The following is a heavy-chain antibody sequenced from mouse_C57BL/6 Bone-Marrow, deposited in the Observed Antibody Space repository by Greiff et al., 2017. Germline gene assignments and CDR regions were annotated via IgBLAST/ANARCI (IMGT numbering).Heavy chain of an antibody. CDR2: IYPGSGGT. CDR3: ADSSGAY. CDR1: GYNFTSYW. Sequence: QVQLHQPGAELVKPGASVKMSCKASGYNFTSYWINWVKQRPGQGLEWIGGIYPGSGGTNYNEKFQSKATLTVDTSSSAAYMQRSSLTSEDSAVYYCADSSGAYWGQGTLVTVSA. V-gene: IGHV1-55*01. D-gene: IGHD1-1*01. J-gene: IGHJ3*01.